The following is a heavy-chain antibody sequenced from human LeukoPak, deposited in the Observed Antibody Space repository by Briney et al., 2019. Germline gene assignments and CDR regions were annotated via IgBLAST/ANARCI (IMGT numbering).Heavy chain of an antibody. Sequence: SETLSLTCTVTGGSVSSYYWSWIRQPPGKGLEWIGYIYNSENTKYNSSLESRVTMSVDTSKNRFFLKLSSVTAADTAVYYCARFYSGPSGWFVLWYFDLWGRGTLVTVSS. V-gene: IGHV4-4*09. CDR3: ARFYSGPSGWFVLWYFDL. D-gene: IGHD6-19*01. CDR2: IYNSENT. CDR1: GGSVSSYY. J-gene: IGHJ2*01.